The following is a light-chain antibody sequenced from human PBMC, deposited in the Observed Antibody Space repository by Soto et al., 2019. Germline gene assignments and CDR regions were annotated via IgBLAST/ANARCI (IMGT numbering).Light chain of an antibody. V-gene: IGKV1-33*01. CDR1: QSITIY. Sequence: DVQMTQSPSSLSASVGDRVTITCRASQSITIYLSWYQQKPGKAPNLLIYDASSLKTGVPSRFSGSGSGTDFTFTINSLQPEDFATYYCQHYDHVQVTFGQGTRLEIK. J-gene: IGKJ5*01. CDR2: DAS. CDR3: QHYDHVQVT.